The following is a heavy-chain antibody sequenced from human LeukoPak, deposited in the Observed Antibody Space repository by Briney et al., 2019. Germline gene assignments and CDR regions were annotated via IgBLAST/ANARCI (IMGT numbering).Heavy chain of an antibody. CDR1: GGSFSGYY. D-gene: IGHD6-19*01. J-gene: IGHJ4*02. Sequence: SETLSLTCAVYGGSFSGYYWSWIRQPPGKGLEWIGEINHSGSTNYNPSLKGRVTISVDTSKNQFSLKLSSVTAADTAVYYCARGYGIAVAGGSGYYFDYWGQGTLVTVSS. V-gene: IGHV4-34*01. CDR2: INHSGST. CDR3: ARGYGIAVAGGSGYYFDY.